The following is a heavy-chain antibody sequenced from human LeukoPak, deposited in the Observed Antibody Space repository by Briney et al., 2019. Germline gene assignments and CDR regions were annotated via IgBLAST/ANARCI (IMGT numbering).Heavy chain of an antibody. V-gene: IGHV3-21*01. CDR1: GFTFSSYS. CDR3: ARTALTYYYDSSGYYEDY. J-gene: IGHJ4*02. D-gene: IGHD3-22*01. CDR2: ISSSSSYI. Sequence: GGSLRLSCAASGFTFSSYSMNWVRQAAGKGLEWVSSISSSSSYIYYADSVKGRFAISRDNAKNSLYLQMNSLRAEDTAVYYCARTALTYYYDSSGYYEDYWGQGTLVTVSS.